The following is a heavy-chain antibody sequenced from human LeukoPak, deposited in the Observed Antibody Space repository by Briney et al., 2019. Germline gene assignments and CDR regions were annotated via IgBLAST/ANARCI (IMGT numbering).Heavy chain of an antibody. D-gene: IGHD2-2*02. CDR2: TSGSGGST. CDR3: AKDRWYCSSTSCYTTD. CDR1: GFTFSSYA. J-gene: IGHJ4*02. Sequence: PGESLRLSCAASGFTFSSYAMSWVRQAPGKGLEWVSATSGSGGSTYYADSVKGRFTISRDNSKNTLYLQMNSLRAEDTAVYYCAKDRWYCSSTSCYTTDWGQGTLVTVSS. V-gene: IGHV3-23*01.